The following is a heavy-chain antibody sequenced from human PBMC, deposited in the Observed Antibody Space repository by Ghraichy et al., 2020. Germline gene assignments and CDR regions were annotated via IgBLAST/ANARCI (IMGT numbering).Heavy chain of an antibody. CDR1: GFTFSSYS. J-gene: IGHJ4*02. V-gene: IGHV3-21*01. CDR2: ISSSSSYI. Sequence: GGSLRLSCAASGFTFSSYSMNWVRQAPGKGLEWVSSISSSSSYIYYADSVKGRFTISRDNAKNSLYLQMNSLRAEDTAVYYCARDMASIPPLVGGGHYWGQGTLVTVSS. D-gene: IGHD2-15*01. CDR3: ARDMASIPPLVGGGHY.